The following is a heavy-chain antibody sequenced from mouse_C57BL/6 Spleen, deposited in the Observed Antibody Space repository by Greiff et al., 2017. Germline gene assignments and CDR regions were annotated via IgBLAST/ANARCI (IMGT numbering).Heavy chain of an antibody. Sequence: QVQLKESGAELVKPGASVKISCKASGYAFSSYWLNWVKQRPGKGLEWIGQIYPGDGDTNYNGKFKGKATLTADKSSSTAYMQLISLTSDDSAVYFCARGIVRGGFDYWGQGTTLTVSS. CDR2: IYPGDGDT. CDR3: ARGIVRGGFDY. CDR1: GYAFSSYW. V-gene: IGHV1-80*01. D-gene: IGHD2-14*01. J-gene: IGHJ2*01.